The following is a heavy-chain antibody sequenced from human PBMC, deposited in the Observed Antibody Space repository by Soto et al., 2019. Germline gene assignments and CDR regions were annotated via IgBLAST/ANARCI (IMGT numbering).Heavy chain of an antibody. D-gene: IGHD6-13*01. CDR2: IYHSGGT. Sequence: SETLSLTCTVSGGSISSDDDYWTWIRQPPGKGLEWIGYIYHSGGTYYRPSLTSRVNILLDTSKNQFSLELSSVTAADTAVYYCAREGAIRASGWRQFEYWGNGTLVTVSS. CDR3: AREGAIRASGWRQFEY. V-gene: IGHV4-30-4*01. J-gene: IGHJ4*01. CDR1: GGSISSDDDY.